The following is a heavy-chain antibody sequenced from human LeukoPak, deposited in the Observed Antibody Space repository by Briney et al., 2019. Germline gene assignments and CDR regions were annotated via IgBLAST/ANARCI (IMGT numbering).Heavy chain of an antibody. J-gene: IGHJ4*02. V-gene: IGHV4-59*08. CDR1: GASISSYY. D-gene: IGHD6-19*01. CDR3: ASTSSGWSYFDY. Sequence: PSETLSLTCTVSGASISSYYWSWIRQPPGKGLEWIGYIYYSGSTNYNPSLKSRVTISVDTSKNQFSLKLSSVTAADTAVYYCASTSSGWSYFDYWGQGILVTVSS. CDR2: IYYSGST.